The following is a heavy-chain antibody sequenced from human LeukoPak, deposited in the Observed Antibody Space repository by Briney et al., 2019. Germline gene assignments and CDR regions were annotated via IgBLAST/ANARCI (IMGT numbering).Heavy chain of an antibody. CDR3: ATVPYVWGSYRSNWFDP. Sequence: ASVKVSCKVSGYTLTELSMHWVRQAPGKGLAWMGGFDPEDGETIYAQKFQGRVTMTEDTSTDTAYMELSSLRSEDTAVYYCATVPYVWGSYRSNWFDPWGQGTLVTVSS. CDR2: FDPEDGET. D-gene: IGHD3-16*02. J-gene: IGHJ5*02. V-gene: IGHV1-24*01. CDR1: GYTLTELS.